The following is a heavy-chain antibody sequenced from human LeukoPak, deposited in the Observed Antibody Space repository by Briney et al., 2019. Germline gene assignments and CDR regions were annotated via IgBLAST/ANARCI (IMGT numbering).Heavy chain of an antibody. J-gene: IGHJ5*02. D-gene: IGHD6-13*01. CDR3: ARDHSSSWYNWFDP. V-gene: IGHV4-30-2*01. CDR2: IYHSGST. CDR1: GGSITSGGYY. Sequence: SQTLSLTCTVSGGSITSGGYYWSWFRQPPGKGLEWIGYIYHSGSTYYNPSLKSRVTISVDRSKNQFSLKLSSVTAADTAVYYCARDHSSSWYNWFDPWGQGTLVTVSS.